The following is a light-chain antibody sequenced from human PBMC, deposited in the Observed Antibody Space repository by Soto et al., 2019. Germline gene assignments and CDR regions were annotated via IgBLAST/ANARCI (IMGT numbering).Light chain of an antibody. CDR3: AAWDDSLSGVV. V-gene: IGLV1-47*01. Sequence: QSVLTQLPSASGTPGQRVTISCSGSRPSIGSNYVYWYQKLPGTAPKLLIYRNNQRPSGVPDRFSGSKSGTSASLAISGLRSEGEADYSCAAWDDSLSGVVFGGGTKLTVL. CDR2: RNN. J-gene: IGLJ2*01. CDR1: RPSIGSNY.